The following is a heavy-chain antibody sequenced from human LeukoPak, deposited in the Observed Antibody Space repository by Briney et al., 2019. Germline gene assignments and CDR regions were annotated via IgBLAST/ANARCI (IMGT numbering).Heavy chain of an antibody. CDR1: GYTLTELS. Sequence: ASVKVSCKVSGYTLTELSMHWVRQAPGKGLEWMGGFDPEDGGTMYAQKFQGRVTMTEDTSTDTAYMELSSLRSEDTAVYYCAKGKYSSSWTRPFDYWGQGTLVTVSS. J-gene: IGHJ4*02. D-gene: IGHD6-13*01. CDR3: AKGKYSSSWTRPFDY. V-gene: IGHV1-24*01. CDR2: FDPEDGGT.